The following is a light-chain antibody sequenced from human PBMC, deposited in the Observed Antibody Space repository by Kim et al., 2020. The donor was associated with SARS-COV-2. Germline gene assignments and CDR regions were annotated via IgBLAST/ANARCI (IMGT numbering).Light chain of an antibody. Sequence: VSVAPGQTASITCSGDQLGDKYVCWYQQRPGQSPVLVIYQDKNRTSGIPERFSGSNSGNTATLTISGTQAMDEADYYCQAWDTTVVFGGGTKVTVL. CDR1: QLGDKY. CDR3: QAWDTTVV. J-gene: IGLJ2*01. CDR2: QDK. V-gene: IGLV3-1*01.